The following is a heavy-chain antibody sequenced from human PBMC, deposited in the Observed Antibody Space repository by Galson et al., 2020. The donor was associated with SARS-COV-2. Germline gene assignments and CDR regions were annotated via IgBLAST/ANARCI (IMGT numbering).Heavy chain of an antibody. Sequence: GESLKISCAASGFTFSDYYMSWIRQAPGKGLEWVSYISSSGSTIYYADSVKGRFTISRDNAKNSLYLQMNSLRAEDTAVYYCARREYDSSGYVDACDIWGQGTMVTVSS. CDR2: ISSSGSTI. V-gene: IGHV3-11*04. CDR1: GFTFSDYY. CDR3: ARREYDSSGYVDACDI. D-gene: IGHD3-22*01. J-gene: IGHJ3*02.